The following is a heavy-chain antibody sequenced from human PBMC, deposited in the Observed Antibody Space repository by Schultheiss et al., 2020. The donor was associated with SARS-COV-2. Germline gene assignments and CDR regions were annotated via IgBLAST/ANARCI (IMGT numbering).Heavy chain of an antibody. D-gene: IGHD1-26*01. V-gene: IGHV4-39*07. J-gene: IGHJ4*02. CDR1: GGSISSSSYY. CDR3: AGYLSGARPATYYFDY. CDR2: IYYSGST. Sequence: SETLSLTCTVSGGSISSSSYYWGWIRQPPGKGLEWIGSIYYSGSTYYNPSLKSRVTISVDTSKNQFSLKLSSVTAADTAVYYCAGYLSGARPATYYFDYWGRGALVTVAS.